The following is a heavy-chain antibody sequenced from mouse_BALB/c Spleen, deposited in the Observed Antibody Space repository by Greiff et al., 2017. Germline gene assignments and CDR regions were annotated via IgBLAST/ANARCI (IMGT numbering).Heavy chain of an antibody. D-gene: IGHD2-14*01. CDR1: GFSLTSYG. J-gene: IGHJ2*01. CDR2: IWAGGST. V-gene: IGHV2-9*02. Sequence: QVQLQQSGPGLVAPSQSLSITCTVSGFSLTSYGVHWVRQPPGKGLEWLGVIWAGGSTNYNSALMSRLSISKDNSKSQVFLKMNSLQTDDTAMYYCARAYRYDGGYYFDYWGQGTTLTVSS. CDR3: ARAYRYDGGYYFDY.